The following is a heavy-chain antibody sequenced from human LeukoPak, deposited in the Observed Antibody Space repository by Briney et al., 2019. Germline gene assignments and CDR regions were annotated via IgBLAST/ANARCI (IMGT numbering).Heavy chain of an antibody. CDR2: VYTSGST. CDR1: GGSISSANYC. Sequence: SETLSLTCIVSGGSISSANYCWSWIRQPAGKGLEWIGRVYTSGSTNYNPSLKSRVTMSVDTSKNQFSLKLSSVTAADTAVYYCARDRYSYGLEYYFDYWGQGTLVTVSS. V-gene: IGHV4-61*02. CDR3: ARDRYSYGLEYYFDY. D-gene: IGHD5-18*01. J-gene: IGHJ4*02.